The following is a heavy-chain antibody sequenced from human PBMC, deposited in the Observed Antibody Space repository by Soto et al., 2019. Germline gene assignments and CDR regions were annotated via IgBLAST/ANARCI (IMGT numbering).Heavy chain of an antibody. CDR2: ISDSGGST. CDR3: AKGYDDNLRDFDY. CDR1: GFTFSSYA. J-gene: IGHJ4*02. V-gene: IGHV3-23*01. D-gene: IGHD3-3*01. Sequence: EVQLLESGGGLVQPGGSLRLSCAASGFTFSSYAMSWVRQAPGKGLECVSIISDSGGSTYYADSVKGRFTISRGNSRDTLNLQMNSLRAEDSAIYDCAKGYDDNLRDFDYWGQGTLVTVSS.